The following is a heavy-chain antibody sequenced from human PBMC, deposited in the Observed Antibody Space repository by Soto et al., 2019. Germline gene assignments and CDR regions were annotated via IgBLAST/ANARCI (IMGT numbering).Heavy chain of an antibody. CDR1: GFTFSDYY. D-gene: IGHD6-13*01. CDR2: ISSSGSTI. J-gene: IGHJ6*02. Sequence: PVGSLRLSCADSGFTFSDYYMSWIRQAPGKGLEWVSYISSSGSTIYYADSVKGRFTISRDNAKNSLYLQMNSLRAEDTAVYYCARANGYSSSWYDPHYYGMDVWGQGTTVTVSS. V-gene: IGHV3-11*01. CDR3: ARANGYSSSWYDPHYYGMDV.